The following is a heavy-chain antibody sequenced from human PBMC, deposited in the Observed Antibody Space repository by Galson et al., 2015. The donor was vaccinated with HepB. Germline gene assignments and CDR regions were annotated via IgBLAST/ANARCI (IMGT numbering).Heavy chain of an antibody. V-gene: IGHV4-34*01. Sequence: SETLSLTCTVYGGSFSGYYWSWIRQPPGKGLEWIGEINHSGSTNYNPSLKSRVTISVDTSKNQFSLKLSSVTAADTAVYYCARLADRFLEWLPTFDYWGQGTLVTVSS. CDR2: INHSGST. CDR3: ARLADRFLEWLPTFDY. CDR1: GGSFSGYY. J-gene: IGHJ4*02. D-gene: IGHD3-3*01.